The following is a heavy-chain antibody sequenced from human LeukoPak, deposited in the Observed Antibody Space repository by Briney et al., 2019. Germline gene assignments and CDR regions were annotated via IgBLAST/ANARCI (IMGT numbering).Heavy chain of an antibody. CDR1: GGTFSSYA. J-gene: IGHJ4*02. Sequence: SAKVSCKASGGTFSSYAISWVRQAPGQGLEWMGRIIPIFGTANYAQKFQGRVTITTDESTSTAYMELSSLRSEDTAVYYCAKVPRERSPPIDYWGQGTLVTVSS. V-gene: IGHV1-69*05. CDR3: AKVPRERSPPIDY. D-gene: IGHD1-1*01. CDR2: IIPIFGTA.